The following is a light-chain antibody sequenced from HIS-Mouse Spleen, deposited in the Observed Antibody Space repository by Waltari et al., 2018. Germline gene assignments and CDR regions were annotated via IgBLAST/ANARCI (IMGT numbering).Light chain of an antibody. V-gene: IGLV3-21*03. Sequence: SYVLTQPPSVSVAPGKTARLTCGGNNIGSKSVHWYQKKPGQAPVLVVYDDSDRPSGIPGRFSGSNSGNTATLTISGVEAGDEADYYCQVCDSSSDRVVFGGGTKLTVL. J-gene: IGLJ2*01. CDR1: NIGSKS. CDR2: DDS. CDR3: QVCDSSSDRVV.